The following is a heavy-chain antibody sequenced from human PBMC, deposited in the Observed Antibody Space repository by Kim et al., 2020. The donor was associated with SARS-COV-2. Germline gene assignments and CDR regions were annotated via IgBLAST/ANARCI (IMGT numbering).Heavy chain of an antibody. CDR1: GFTFSSYG. CDR2: ISYDGSNK. D-gene: IGHD6-13*01. V-gene: IGHV3-30*18. Sequence: GGSLRLSCAASGFTFSSYGMHWVRQAPGKGLEWVAVISYDGSNKYYADSVKGRFTISRDNSKNTLYLQMNSLRAEDTAVYYCAKDQRDSSSHNWFDPWGQGTLVTVSS. CDR3: AKDQRDSSSHNWFDP. J-gene: IGHJ5*02.